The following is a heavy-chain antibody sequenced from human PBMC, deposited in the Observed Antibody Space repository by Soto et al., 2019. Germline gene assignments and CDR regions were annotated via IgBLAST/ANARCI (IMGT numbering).Heavy chain of an antibody. V-gene: IGHV3-15*07. D-gene: IGHD3-22*01. J-gene: IGHJ4*01. CDR1: GFTFNNAW. CDR3: TTDSYSSIIVVRFDY. Sequence: GGSLRLSCAASGFTFNNAWINWVRQAPGKGLEWVGRIKSKTDGGTPDYAAPVKGRFAISRDDSKNMVYLQMNSLKTEYTGIYYCTTDSYSSIIVVRFDYWGHGTLVTVS. CDR2: IKSKTDGGTP.